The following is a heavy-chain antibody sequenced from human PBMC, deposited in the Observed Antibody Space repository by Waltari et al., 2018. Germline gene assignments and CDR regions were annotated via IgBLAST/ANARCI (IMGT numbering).Heavy chain of an antibody. V-gene: IGHV5-51*01. J-gene: IGHJ4*02. CDR2: IYPCDADT. CDR3: ARRLSSSWSFDF. Sequence: VQLVQSGAEVTQPGESLTISCAGSGYPFPPYWTRWVRQRPGKGLEWLGIIYPCDADTRYSPSFQGQVTISADKSITTAYLQWSSLKASDTAIYYCARRLSSSWSFDFWGQGTLVTVSS. CDR1: GYPFPPYW. D-gene: IGHD6-13*01.